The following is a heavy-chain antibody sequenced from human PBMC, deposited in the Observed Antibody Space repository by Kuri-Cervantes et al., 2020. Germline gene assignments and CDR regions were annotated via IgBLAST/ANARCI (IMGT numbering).Heavy chain of an antibody. CDR2: INPNSGGT. Sequence: ASVKVSCKASGYTFTGYYMHWVRQAPGQGLEWMGWINPNSGGTNYAQKLQGRVTMTTDTSTSTAYMELRSLRSDDTAVYYCARLPNSSGWYPLYYFDYWGQGTLVTVSS. J-gene: IGHJ4*02. D-gene: IGHD6-19*01. CDR3: ARLPNSSGWYPLYYFDY. V-gene: IGHV1-2*02. CDR1: GYTFTGYY.